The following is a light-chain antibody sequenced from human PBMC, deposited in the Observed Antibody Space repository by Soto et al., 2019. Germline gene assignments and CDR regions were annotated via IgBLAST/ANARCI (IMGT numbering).Light chain of an antibody. CDR2: LNSDGSH. V-gene: IGLV4-69*01. CDR1: SGHSSYA. Sequence: QLVLTQPPSASASLGASVKLTCTLSSGHSSYAIAWHQQQPEKGPRYLMKLNSDGSHSKGDGIPDRCSGSSSGAERYLPISSRQSEDEADYYCQTWCTGIKGVFGGGTKLTVL. J-gene: IGLJ3*02. CDR3: QTWCTGIKGV.